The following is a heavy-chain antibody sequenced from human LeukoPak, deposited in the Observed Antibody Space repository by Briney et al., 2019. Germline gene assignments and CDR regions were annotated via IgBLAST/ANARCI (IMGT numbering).Heavy chain of an antibody. CDR2: ISYDGSNK. J-gene: IGHJ4*02. D-gene: IGHD5-24*01. CDR1: GFTFSSYA. Sequence: GRSLRLSCAASGFTFSSYAMRWVRQAPGKGLEWVAVISYDGSNKYYADSVKGRFTISRDNSKNTLYLQMNSLRAEDTAVYYCAKDRGRARRDGYNYGLDYWGQETLVTVSS. V-gene: IGHV3-30*18. CDR3: AKDRGRARRDGYNYGLDY.